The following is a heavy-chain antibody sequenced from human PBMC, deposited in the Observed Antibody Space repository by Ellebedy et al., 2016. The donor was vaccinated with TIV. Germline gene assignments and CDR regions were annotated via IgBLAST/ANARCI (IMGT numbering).Heavy chain of an antibody. CDR1: GGIFRSNA. Sequence: SVKVSCKASGGIFRSNALSWVRQAPGQGLEWMGGIVAVFGTTTYAQKFQGRVTITADESTSAAYMELSSLTADDTAVYYCARYSGYHFRGNYFDYWGQGTLVTVSS. J-gene: IGHJ4*02. CDR2: IVAVFGTT. V-gene: IGHV1-69*13. D-gene: IGHD5-12*01. CDR3: ARYSGYHFRGNYFDY.